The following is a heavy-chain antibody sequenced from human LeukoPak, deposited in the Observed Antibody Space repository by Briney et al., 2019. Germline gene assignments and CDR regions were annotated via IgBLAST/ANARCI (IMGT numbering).Heavy chain of an antibody. J-gene: IGHJ4*02. CDR3: ARRGLAARPSGFDY. D-gene: IGHD6-6*01. CDR2: INPSGGST. CDR1: GYTFTNYY. Sequence: ASVTVSCKASGYTFTNYYMHWVRQAPGQGLEWMGIINPSGGSTSYAQKFRGRVTMTRDTSTNPVYLELSSLGSEDTAVYYCARRGLAARPSGFDYWGQGTLVTVSS. V-gene: IGHV1-46*01.